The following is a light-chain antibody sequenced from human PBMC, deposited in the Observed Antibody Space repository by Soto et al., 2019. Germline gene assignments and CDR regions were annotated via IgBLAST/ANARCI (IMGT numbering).Light chain of an antibody. Sequence: DFQMTKSPSSLSASVGDRVTITCRASQSISTYLNWYQQKPGKAPKLLIYAASTLQGGVPSRFSGSGSGTDFTLTISSLQPEDFATYYCQQSYSTPRTFGQGTRVEFK. CDR2: AAS. J-gene: IGKJ1*01. V-gene: IGKV1-39*01. CDR3: QQSYSTPRT. CDR1: QSISTY.